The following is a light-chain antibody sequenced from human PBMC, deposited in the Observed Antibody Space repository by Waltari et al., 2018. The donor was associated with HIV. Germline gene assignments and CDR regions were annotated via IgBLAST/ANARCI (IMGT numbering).Light chain of an antibody. CDR3: TAYKRPPTDTAVV. V-gene: IGLV2-14*03. Sequence: QSALTQPASVSGSPGQSITISCTETRRHIDGPHYLSCYQQHPGKAPKIIIYDVRTRPSGVSSRFSGSKSGSTASLTISGLQAEDEADYYCTAYKRPPTDTAVVFGGGTKLTVL. J-gene: IGLJ2*01. CDR1: RRHIDGPHY. CDR2: DVR.